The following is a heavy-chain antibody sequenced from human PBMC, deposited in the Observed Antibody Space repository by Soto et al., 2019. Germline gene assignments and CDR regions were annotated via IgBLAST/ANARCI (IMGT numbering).Heavy chain of an antibody. D-gene: IGHD2-15*01. CDR2: ISYDGSNK. J-gene: IGHJ4*02. CDR3: ARASCSGGSCYRLRYTYFDY. Sequence: AGGSLRLSCAASGFTFSSYAMHWVRQAPGKGLEWVAVISYDGSNKYYADSVKGRFTISRDNSKNTLYLQMNSLRAEDTAVYYCARASCSGGSCYRLRYTYFDYWGQGTLVTV. CDR1: GFTFSSYA. V-gene: IGHV3-30-3*01.